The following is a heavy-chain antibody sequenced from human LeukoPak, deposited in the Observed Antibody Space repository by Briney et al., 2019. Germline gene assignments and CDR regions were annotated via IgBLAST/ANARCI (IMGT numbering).Heavy chain of an antibody. J-gene: IGHJ5*02. D-gene: IGHD3-3*01. V-gene: IGHV4-39*01. CDR2: IYYSGST. CDR1: GGSISSSSYY. Sequence: PSETLSLTCTASGGSISSSSYYWGWIRQPPGKGLEWIGSIYYSGSTYYNPSLKSRVTISVDTSKNQFSLKLSSVTAADTAVYYCARLVDFWSGSVRFDPWGQGTLVTVSS. CDR3: ARLVDFWSGSVRFDP.